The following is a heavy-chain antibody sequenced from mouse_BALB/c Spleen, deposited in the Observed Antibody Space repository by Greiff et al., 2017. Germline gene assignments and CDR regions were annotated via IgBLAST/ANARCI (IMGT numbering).Heavy chain of an antibody. V-gene: IGHV1S56*01. CDR3: ARGGNYVRGAMDY. CDR2: IYPGDGST. Sequence: QVQLKESGAELVKPGASVKLSCTASGFNIKDTYMHWVKQRPGQGLEWIGWIYPGDGSTKYNEKFKGKATLTADKSSSTAYMQLSSLTSENSAVYFCARGGNYVRGAMDYWGQGTSVTVSS. D-gene: IGHD2-1*01. CDR1: GFNIKDTY. J-gene: IGHJ4*01.